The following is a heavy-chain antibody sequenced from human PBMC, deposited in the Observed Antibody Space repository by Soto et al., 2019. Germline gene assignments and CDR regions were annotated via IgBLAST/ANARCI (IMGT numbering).Heavy chain of an antibody. V-gene: IGHV3-9*01. CDR1: RFTFGDYA. J-gene: IGHJ4*01. D-gene: IGHD5-18*01. Sequence: GGSLRLSXAASRFTFGDYAMHWVRQVPGRGLEWVSGVSWTNISFGYADSVKGRFTISRDNAKNSLYLQMNSLRREDTAFYYCAKDRNTAMVTGDFDYWGHGTLVTVSS. CDR2: VSWTNISF. CDR3: AKDRNTAMVTGDFDY.